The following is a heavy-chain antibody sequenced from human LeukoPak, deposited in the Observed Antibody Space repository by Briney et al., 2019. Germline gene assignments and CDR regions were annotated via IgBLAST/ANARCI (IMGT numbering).Heavy chain of an antibody. V-gene: IGHV3-30-3*01. CDR3: ASPRRTLEWLGEFGY. Sequence: GGSLRLSCAASGFTFSSYAMHWVRQAPGKGLEWVAVISYDGSNKYYADSVKGRFTISRDNSKNTLYLQMNSLRAEDTAVYYCASPRRTLEWLGEFGYWGQGTLVTVSS. J-gene: IGHJ4*02. CDR2: ISYDGSNK. D-gene: IGHD3-3*01. CDR1: GFTFSSYA.